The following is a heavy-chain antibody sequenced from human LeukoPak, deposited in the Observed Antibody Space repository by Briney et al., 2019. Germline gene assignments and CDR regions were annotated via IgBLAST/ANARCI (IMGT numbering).Heavy chain of an antibody. CDR2: ISYDGSNK. CDR3: ARETGSAVGSTDFDY. CDR1: GFTFSSYA. Sequence: GKSLRLSCAASGFTFSSYAMHWVRQAPGKGLEWVAVISYDGSNKYYADSVKGRFTISRDNSKNTLYLQMNSLRAEDTAVYYCARETGSAVGSTDFDYWGQGTLVTVSS. V-gene: IGHV3-30*04. D-gene: IGHD4-17*01. J-gene: IGHJ4*02.